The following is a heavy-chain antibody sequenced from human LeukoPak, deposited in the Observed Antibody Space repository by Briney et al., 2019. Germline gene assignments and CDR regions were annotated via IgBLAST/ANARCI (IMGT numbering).Heavy chain of an antibody. CDR2: FDPEDGET. CDR1: GYTLTELS. CDR3: ATFYEREGNFDY. V-gene: IGHV1-24*01. J-gene: IGHJ4*02. Sequence: ASVKVSCKVSGYTLTELSMHWVRQAPGKGLEWMGGFDPEDGETIYAQKFQGRVTMTEDTSTDTAYMELSSLRSEDTAVYYRATFYEREGNFDYWGQGTLVTVSP. D-gene: IGHD2/OR15-2a*01.